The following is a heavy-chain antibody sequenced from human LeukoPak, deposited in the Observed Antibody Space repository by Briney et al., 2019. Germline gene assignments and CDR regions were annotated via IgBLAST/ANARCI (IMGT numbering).Heavy chain of an antibody. D-gene: IGHD6-19*01. CDR1: GGSINSHY. Sequence: PSETLSLTFTVSGGSINSHYWSWIRQPPGKGLEWIGYISYTRNTNYNPSLKSRVTISVDTSKKQFSLKLSSVTAADTAIYYCARVLADSSGWYHFDYWGQGTLATVSS. CDR2: ISYTRNT. J-gene: IGHJ4*02. CDR3: ARVLADSSGWYHFDY. V-gene: IGHV4-59*11.